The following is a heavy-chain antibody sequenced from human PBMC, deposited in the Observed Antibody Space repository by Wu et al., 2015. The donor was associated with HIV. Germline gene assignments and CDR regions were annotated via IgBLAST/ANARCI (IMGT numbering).Heavy chain of an antibody. V-gene: IGHV1-46*01. CDR2: INPSGGST. Sequence: QVQLVQSGAEVKKPGSSVKVSCEASGYTFSNYDITWVRQAPGQGLEWMGIINPSGGSTSYAQKFQGRVTMTRDTSTSSVYMELSSLRSEDTAVYYCARGLGNNWFDPWGQGTLVTVSS. J-gene: IGHJ5*02. CDR3: ARGLGNNWFDP. CDR1: GYTFSNYD. D-gene: IGHD7-27*01.